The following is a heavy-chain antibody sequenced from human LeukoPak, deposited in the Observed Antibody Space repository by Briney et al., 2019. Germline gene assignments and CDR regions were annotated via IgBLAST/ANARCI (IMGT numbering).Heavy chain of an antibody. CDR3: ARELPKWEAARYYYYYMDV. Sequence: SETLSLTCAVYGGSFSGYYWSWIRQPPGKGLEWIGEINHSGSTNYNPSLKSRVTISVDTSKNQFSLKLSSVTAADTAVYYCARELPKWEAARYYYYYMDVWGQGTLVTVSS. J-gene: IGHJ6*03. CDR1: GGSFSGYY. CDR2: INHSGST. V-gene: IGHV4-34*01. D-gene: IGHD6-6*01.